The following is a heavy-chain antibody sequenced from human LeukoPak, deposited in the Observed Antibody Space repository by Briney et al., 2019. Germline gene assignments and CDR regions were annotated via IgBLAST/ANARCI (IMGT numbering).Heavy chain of an antibody. J-gene: IGHJ4*02. D-gene: IGHD2-21*02. CDR1: GFIFSNYD. V-gene: IGHV3-30*18. CDR2: ISHDGRNK. CDR3: AKVLCGDDCYWGDYFDY. Sequence: GRSLRLSCAASGFIFSNYDMHWVRQAPGKGLEWVAVISHDGRNKYYGDSVKGRFTISRDNSKNTLYLQMNSLRAEDTAVYYCAKVLCGDDCYWGDYFDYWGQGTLVTVSS.